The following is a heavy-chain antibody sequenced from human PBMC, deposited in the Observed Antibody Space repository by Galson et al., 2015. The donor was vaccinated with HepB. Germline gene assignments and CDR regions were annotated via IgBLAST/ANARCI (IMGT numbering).Heavy chain of an antibody. CDR1: GGSISSYY. Sequence: SETLSLTCTVSGGSISSYYWSWIRQPPGKGLEWIGYIYYSGSTNYNHSLKSRVTISVDTSRNQFSLKLSSVTAADTAVYYCARDGRAEYGDYRNGMDVWGQGTTVTVSS. J-gene: IGHJ6*02. CDR3: ARDGRAEYGDYRNGMDV. CDR2: IYYSGST. D-gene: IGHD4-17*01. V-gene: IGHV4-59*01.